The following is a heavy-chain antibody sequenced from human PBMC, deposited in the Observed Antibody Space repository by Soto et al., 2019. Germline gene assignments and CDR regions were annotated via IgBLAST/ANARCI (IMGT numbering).Heavy chain of an antibody. Sequence: GGSLRLSCAASGFTFVSYTMNWVRQAPGKGLEWVSSISSSGSYIYYADSLKGRFTISRDNAKNSLYLQMNSLRAEDTAVYFCTRATRGYYAMAVWGQGTTVTVSS. CDR1: GFTFVSYT. V-gene: IGHV3-21*01. CDR3: TRATRGYYAMAV. CDR2: ISSSGSYI. J-gene: IGHJ6*02.